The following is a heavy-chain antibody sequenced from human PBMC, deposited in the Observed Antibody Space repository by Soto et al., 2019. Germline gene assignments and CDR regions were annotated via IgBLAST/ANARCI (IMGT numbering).Heavy chain of an antibody. J-gene: IGHJ3*02. CDR2: INPSGGST. V-gene: IGHV1-46*01. CDR1: VYTFTRYY. CDR3: ASASDSSGYYYVGRDFDI. Sequence: ATVKFSCKASVYTFTRYYMHCLRHAPSQGLDWMVIINPSGGSTSYAQQFQGRVTMIRDTSTSTVYMELSSLRSEDTAVYYCASASDSSGYYYVGRDFDIWGQGTMVTV. D-gene: IGHD3-22*01.